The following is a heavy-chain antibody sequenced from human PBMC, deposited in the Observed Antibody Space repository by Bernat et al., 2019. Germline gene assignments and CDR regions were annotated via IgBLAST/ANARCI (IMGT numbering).Heavy chain of an antibody. CDR3: ARDIVGAVFGSDY. D-gene: IGHD1-26*01. J-gene: IGHJ4*02. Sequence: QVQLVESGGGLVKPGGSLRLSCAASGSTFSDYYMSWIRQAPGKGLEWVSYISSSSSYTNYADSVKGRFTISRDNAKNSLYLQMNSLRAEDTAVYYCARDIVGAVFGSDYWGQGTLVTVSS. CDR2: ISSSSSYT. V-gene: IGHV3-11*05. CDR1: GSTFSDYY.